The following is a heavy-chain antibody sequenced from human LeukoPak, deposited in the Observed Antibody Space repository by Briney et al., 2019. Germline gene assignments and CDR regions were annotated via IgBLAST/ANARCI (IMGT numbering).Heavy chain of an antibody. CDR1: GFTFSSYS. J-gene: IGHJ3*02. V-gene: IGHV3-21*01. Sequence: PGGSLRPSCAASGFTFSSYSMNWVRQAPGKGLEWVSSISSSSSYIYYADSVKGRFTISRDNAKNSLYLQMNSLRAEDTAVYYCASTCGSYYAFDIWGQGTMVTVSS. CDR3: ASTCGSYYAFDI. CDR2: ISSSSSYI. D-gene: IGHD1-26*01.